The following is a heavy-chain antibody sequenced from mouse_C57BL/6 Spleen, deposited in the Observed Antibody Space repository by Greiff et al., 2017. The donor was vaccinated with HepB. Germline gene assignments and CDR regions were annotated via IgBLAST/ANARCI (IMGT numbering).Heavy chain of an antibody. Sequence: VQLQQSGPELVKPGASVKISCKASGYAFSSSWMNWVKQRPGKGLEWIGRIYPGDGDTNYNGKFKGKATLTADKSSSTAYMQLSSLTSEDSAVYFGARSGGSWFAYWGQGTLVTVSA. V-gene: IGHV1-82*01. D-gene: IGHD1-1*02. J-gene: IGHJ3*01. CDR2: IYPGDGDT. CDR3: ARSGGSWFAY. CDR1: GYAFSSSW.